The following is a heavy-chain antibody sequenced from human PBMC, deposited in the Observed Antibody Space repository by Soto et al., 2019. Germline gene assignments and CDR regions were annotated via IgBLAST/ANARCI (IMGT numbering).Heavy chain of an antibody. CDR2: ISYDGSNK. CDR1: GFTFSSYG. D-gene: IGHD3-3*02. J-gene: IGHJ6*03. CDR3: AKAFFSNYYYYMDV. Sequence: GGSLRLSCAASGFTFSSYGMHWVRQAPGKGLEWVAVISYDGSNKYYADSVKGRFTISRDNSKNTLYLQMTSLRAEDTAVYYCAKAFFSNYYYYMDVWGKGTTVTVSS. V-gene: IGHV3-30*18.